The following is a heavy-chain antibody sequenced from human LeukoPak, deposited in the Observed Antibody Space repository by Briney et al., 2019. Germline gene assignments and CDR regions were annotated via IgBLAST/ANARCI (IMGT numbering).Heavy chain of an antibody. J-gene: IGHJ4*02. D-gene: IGHD2-15*01. CDR3: ARVSPGYCSGGSCYSAGYCDY. CDR1: GFTFSSYS. CDR2: ISSSSSYI. Sequence: AGGSLRLPCAASGFTFSSYSMNWVRQAPGKGLEWVSSISSSSSYIYYADSVKGRFTISRDNAKNSLYLQMNSLRAEDTAVYYCARVSPGYCSGGSCYSAGYCDYWGQGTLVTVSS. V-gene: IGHV3-21*01.